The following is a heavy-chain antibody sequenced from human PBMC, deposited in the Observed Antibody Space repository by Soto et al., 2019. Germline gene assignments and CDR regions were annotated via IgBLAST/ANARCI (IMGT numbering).Heavy chain of an antibody. CDR3: ARGGYYGSGSYLGFFY. V-gene: IGHV1-69*06. Sequence: QVQLVQSGAEVKKPGSSVKVSCKASGGTFSSYAITWVRQAPGQGLEWMGGIIPIFGTANYAQKFQGRVTITADKSTSTAYMELSSLRSEDTAVYYCARGGYYGSGSYLGFFYWCQVTLVTVSS. CDR1: GGTFSSYA. J-gene: IGHJ4*02. D-gene: IGHD3-10*01. CDR2: IIPIFGTA.